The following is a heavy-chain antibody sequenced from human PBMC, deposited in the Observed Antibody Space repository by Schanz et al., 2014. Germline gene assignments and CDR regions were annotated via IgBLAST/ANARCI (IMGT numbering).Heavy chain of an antibody. CDR2: INTNTGKP. V-gene: IGHV7-4-1*02. Sequence: QVQLVQSGPAVKKPGASMKVSCLASGYSLSNFAMNWVRQAPGQGLEWMGWINTNTGKPTYAQGFTGRFVFSLDTSVSTVYLQISSLKAEDTAVYYCAKRAFGEVATIERHFDYWGQGTLVTVSS. J-gene: IGHJ4*02. CDR1: GYSLSNFA. D-gene: IGHD5-12*01. CDR3: AKRAFGEVATIERHFDY.